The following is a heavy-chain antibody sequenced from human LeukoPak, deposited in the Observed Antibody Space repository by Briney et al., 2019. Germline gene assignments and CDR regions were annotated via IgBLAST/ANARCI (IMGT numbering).Heavy chain of an antibody. D-gene: IGHD3-22*01. V-gene: IGHV3-74*01. CDR2: IDSDGGT. J-gene: IGHJ4*02. CDR3: AKAWDYYDSSAPGY. Sequence: GGSLRLSCAASGFTFRNYWMHWVRQAPGKGLAWVSRIDSDGGTSYADSVKGRFIISRDDAKNTLYLQMNSLRAEDTAVYYCAKAWDYYDSSAPGYWGQGTLVTVSS. CDR1: GFTFRNYW.